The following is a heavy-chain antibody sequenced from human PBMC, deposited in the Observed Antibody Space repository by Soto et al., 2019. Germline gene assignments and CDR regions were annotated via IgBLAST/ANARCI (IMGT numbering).Heavy chain of an antibody. V-gene: IGHV3-74*01. CDR2: INSDGSST. CDR3: AREACSGGSCFSFGPEY. Sequence: GGSLRLSCAASGFTLSSYWMHWVRQAPGKGLVWVSRINSDGSSTSYADSVKGRFTISRDNAKNTLYLQMNSLRAEDTAVYYCAREACSGGSCFSFGPEYWGQGTRVNVSS. CDR1: GFTLSSYW. J-gene: IGHJ4*02. D-gene: IGHD2-15*01.